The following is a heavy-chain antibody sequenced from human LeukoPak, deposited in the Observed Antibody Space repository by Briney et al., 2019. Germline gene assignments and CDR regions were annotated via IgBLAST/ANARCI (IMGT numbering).Heavy chain of an antibody. V-gene: IGHV1-69*05. CDR1: GGTFSSYT. Sequence: ASVKVSCKASGGTFSSYTISWVRQAPGQGLEWMGRIIPIFGTANYAQKFQGRVTITTDESTSTAYMELSSLRSEDTAVYYCARDGTYYYDSSGYYYFDYWGQGTLVTVSS. CDR3: ARDGTYYYDSSGYYYFDY. CDR2: IIPIFGTA. J-gene: IGHJ4*02. D-gene: IGHD3-22*01.